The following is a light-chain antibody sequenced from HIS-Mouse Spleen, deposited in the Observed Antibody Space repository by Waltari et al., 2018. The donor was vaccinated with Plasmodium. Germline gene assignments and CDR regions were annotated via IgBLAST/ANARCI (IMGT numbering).Light chain of an antibody. J-gene: IGLJ2*01. CDR1: SSDVGGYNY. CDR3: SSYAGSNNLV. Sequence: QSALTQPPSASGSPGQSVTISCTGTSSDVGGYNYVSWYQQHPGKAPKLMVYEVSKRPPGAPVRCSGSKSGNTASRTVSGLQAEDEADYYCSSYAGSNNLVFGGGTKLTVL. V-gene: IGLV2-8*01. CDR2: EVS.